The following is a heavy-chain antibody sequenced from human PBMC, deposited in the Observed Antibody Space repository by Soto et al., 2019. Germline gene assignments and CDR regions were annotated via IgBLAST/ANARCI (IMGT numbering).Heavy chain of an antibody. CDR3: ARSFVAVAGILIGD. CDR2: ISAYNGNT. J-gene: IGHJ4*02. Sequence: AASVKVSCKASGYTFTSYGISWVRQAPGQGLEWMGWISAYNGNTNSAQKLQGRVTMTTATSTSTAYMELRSLRSDDTAVYYCARSFVAVAGILIGDWGQGTLVTVSS. CDR1: GYTFTSYG. V-gene: IGHV1-18*04. D-gene: IGHD6-19*01.